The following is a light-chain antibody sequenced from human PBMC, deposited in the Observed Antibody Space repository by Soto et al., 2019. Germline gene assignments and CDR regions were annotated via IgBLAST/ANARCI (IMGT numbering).Light chain of an antibody. V-gene: IGKV3-20*01. CDR1: QSVSRSY. Sequence: EIVMMQSPVTLKMSPVDTATLSCRASQSVSRSYLGWYQQKAGQAPRLLMYGGSIRAAGVPDRFSGSGSGTEFTLTISRLEPEDFTVYYCHHYETFGQGTKV. CDR2: GGS. CDR3: HHYET. J-gene: IGKJ1*01.